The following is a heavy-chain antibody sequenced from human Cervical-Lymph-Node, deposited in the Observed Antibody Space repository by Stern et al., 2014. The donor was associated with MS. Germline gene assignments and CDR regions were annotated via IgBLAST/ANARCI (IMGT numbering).Heavy chain of an antibody. CDR2: IKGDGSTT. Sequence: EVQLVESGGGLVQPGGSLRLSCAASGLTFSSSWMDWVRQAPGKGLVWVSRIKGDGSTTTYADAVKGRFTISRDNTRDTLYLQMNSLRVEDTAVYYCARAGDGVDYWGQGTLVTVSS. CDR3: ARAGDGVDY. V-gene: IGHV3-74*03. J-gene: IGHJ4*02. CDR1: GLTFSSSW. D-gene: IGHD5-24*01.